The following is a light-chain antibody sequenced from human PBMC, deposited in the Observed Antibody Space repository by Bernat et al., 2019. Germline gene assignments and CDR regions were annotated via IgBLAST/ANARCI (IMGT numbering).Light chain of an antibody. CDR1: SMDIGGYNY. CDR3: GSYTGINNCV. Sequence: QSALTQPPSASGSPGQSVTISCTVTSMDIGGYNYVSWYQQHPGKAPKLIIYEVTQRPSGVPERFSGYKSGSTASLTVSGLQPDDEADYYCGSYTGINNCVFGTGTKVTVL. V-gene: IGLV2-8*01. CDR2: EVT. J-gene: IGLJ1*01.